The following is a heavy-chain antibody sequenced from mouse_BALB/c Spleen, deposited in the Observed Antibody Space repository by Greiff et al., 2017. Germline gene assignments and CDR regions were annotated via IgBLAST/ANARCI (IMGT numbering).Heavy chain of an antibody. Sequence: EVKLMESGPGLVKPSQSLSLTCTVTGYSITSDYAWNWIRQFPGNKLEWMGYISYSGSTSYNPSLKSRISITRDTSKNQFFLQLNSVTTEDTATYYCARVKFYYAMDYWGQGTSVTVSS. V-gene: IGHV3-2*02. CDR1: GYSITSDYA. CDR2: ISYSGST. CDR3: ARVKFYYAMDY. J-gene: IGHJ4*01.